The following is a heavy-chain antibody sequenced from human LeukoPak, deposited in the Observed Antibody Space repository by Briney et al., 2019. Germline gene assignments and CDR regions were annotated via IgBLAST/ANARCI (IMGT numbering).Heavy chain of an antibody. Sequence: ASVKGSCKASGYTISSHGISWVRQAPGKGHELMGWINASNGNTNYAQKLQGRVTMTADTSTSTAYMELRSLRSDDTAVYYCARDLRYCSSTSCYKSFDYWGQGTLVTVSS. CDR1: GYTISSHG. V-gene: IGHV1-18*01. CDR2: INASNGNT. CDR3: ARDLRYCSSTSCYKSFDY. J-gene: IGHJ4*02. D-gene: IGHD2-2*02.